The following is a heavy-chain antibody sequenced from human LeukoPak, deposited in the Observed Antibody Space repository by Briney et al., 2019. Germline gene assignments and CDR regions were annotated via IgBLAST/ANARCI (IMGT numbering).Heavy chain of an antibody. CDR2: ISAYNGNT. CDR3: ARGRWTADAFDI. J-gene: IGHJ3*02. CDR1: VYTFTSYG. V-gene: IGHV1-18*01. D-gene: IGHD3/OR15-3a*01. Sequence: ASVKVSCKASVYTFTSYGISWVRQAPGQGLEWMGWISAYNGNTNYAQNLQGRVTMTADTSESTAYMELRSLTSDDTAVYYCARGRWTADAFDIWGQGTMVTVSS.